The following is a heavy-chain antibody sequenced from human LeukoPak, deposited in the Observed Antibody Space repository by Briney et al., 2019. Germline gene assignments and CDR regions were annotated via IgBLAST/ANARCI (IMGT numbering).Heavy chain of an antibody. CDR3: ATSVWLDNWFDP. D-gene: IGHD6-19*01. CDR1: GGSFSGYY. CDR2: INHSGST. Sequence: PSETLSLTCAVYGGSFSGYYWSWIRQPPGKGLEWIGEINHSGSTNYNPSLKSRVTISVDTSKNQFSLKLSSVTAADTAVYYCATSVWLDNWFDPWGQGTLVIVSS. V-gene: IGHV4-34*01. J-gene: IGHJ5*02.